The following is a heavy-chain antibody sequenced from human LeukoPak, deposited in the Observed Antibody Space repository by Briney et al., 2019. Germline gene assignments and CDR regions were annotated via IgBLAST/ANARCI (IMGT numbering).Heavy chain of an antibody. D-gene: IGHD3-3*01. Sequence: GGSLRLSCAASGFSFSSYSMNWVRQAPGKGLEWVSSISSSSSYIYYADSVKGRFTISRDNAKNSLYLQMNSLRAEDTAVYYCARDRKRFLEWLLSGNYFDYWGQGTLVTVSS. CDR2: ISSSSSYI. CDR1: GFSFSSYS. J-gene: IGHJ4*02. V-gene: IGHV3-21*01. CDR3: ARDRKRFLEWLLSGNYFDY.